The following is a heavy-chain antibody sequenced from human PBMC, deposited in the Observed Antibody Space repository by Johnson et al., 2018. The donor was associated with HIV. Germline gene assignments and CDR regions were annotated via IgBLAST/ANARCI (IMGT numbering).Heavy chain of an antibody. D-gene: IGHD4/OR15-4a*01. CDR1: GFTFSSYW. CDR2: INGDGGRT. J-gene: IGHJ3*02. V-gene: IGHV3-74*01. Sequence: EVQLVESGGGLVQPGGSLRLSCAASGFTFSSYWMHWVRQGPGKGLVWVSRINGDGGRTTYADSVKDRFTISRDNAKNTLYLEMSGLRADDTAVYYCVRDDYSFHIWGQGTMVTVSS. CDR3: VRDDYSFHI.